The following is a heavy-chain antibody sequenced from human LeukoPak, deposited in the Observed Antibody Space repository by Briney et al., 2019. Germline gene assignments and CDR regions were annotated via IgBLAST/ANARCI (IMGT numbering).Heavy chain of an antibody. V-gene: IGHV1-2*02. CDR3: ARADSVPAGDYHYWYMDV. D-gene: IGHD2-2*01. CDR2: INHNKGDT. CDR1: GFTLTDY. J-gene: IGHJ6*03. Sequence: GASVKVSCKACGFTLTDYIHWVLEAPRQGLQCVGWINHNKGDTDYAQRIQGGVTMTRVTSISTGYMELGSLRSDDTAVYYCARADSVPAGDYHYWYMDVWGKGTTVTVSS.